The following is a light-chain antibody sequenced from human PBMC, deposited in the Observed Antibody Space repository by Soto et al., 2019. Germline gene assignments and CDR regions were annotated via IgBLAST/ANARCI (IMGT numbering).Light chain of an antibody. J-gene: IGKJ2*01. CDR1: QSISSY. V-gene: IGKV1-39*01. CDR2: AAS. Sequence: DIQMTQSPSSLSASVGDRVTITCRASQSISSYLNWYQQKPGKTPKLLIYAASSLQSGVPSRVRGSGSGTDFTLTISRLQPEDFATYYCQQSYSTPYTFGQGTKLEIK. CDR3: QQSYSTPYT.